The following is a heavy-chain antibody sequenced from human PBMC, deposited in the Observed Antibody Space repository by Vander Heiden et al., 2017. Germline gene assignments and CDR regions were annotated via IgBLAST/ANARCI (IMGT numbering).Heavy chain of an antibody. CDR1: GFTFSRYA. V-gene: IGHV3-30*04. CDR3: AREKGASSGYYDY. J-gene: IGHJ4*02. Sequence: QVQLVESGGGVVQPGRSLRLSCAASGFTFSRYAMHWVRQAPGKGLEWVAVISYDGSNKYYADSVKGRFTISRDNSKNTLYLQMNSLRAEDTAVYYCAREKGASSGYYDYWGQGTLVTVSS. D-gene: IGHD3-22*01. CDR2: ISYDGSNK.